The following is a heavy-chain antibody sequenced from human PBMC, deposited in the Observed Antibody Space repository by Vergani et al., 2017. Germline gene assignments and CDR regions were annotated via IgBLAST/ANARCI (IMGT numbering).Heavy chain of an antibody. D-gene: IGHD3-22*01. CDR3: TRDSYYYDSSGYYFSRGMDV. Sequence: EVDLVESGGGLVQPGRSLRLSCTASGFTFGDYAMSWVRQAPGKGLEWVGFIRSKAYGGTTEYAASVKGRFTISRDDSKSIAYLQMNSLKTEDTAVYYCTRDSYYYDSSGYYFSRGMDVWGQGP. J-gene: IGHJ6*02. CDR1: GFTFGDYA. V-gene: IGHV3-49*04. CDR2: IRSKAYGGTT.